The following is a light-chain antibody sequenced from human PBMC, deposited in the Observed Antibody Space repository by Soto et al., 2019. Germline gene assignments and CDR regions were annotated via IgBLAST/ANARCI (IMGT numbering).Light chain of an antibody. Sequence: DIQITQSPSTLSASVGDRVTITCRASQIISSWLAWYQQKPGKAPKLLIYDASSLETGVPSRFSGSGSGTEFTLTISSLQADDYATFYCQQYHTDWTFGQGTKVDIK. CDR1: QIISSW. CDR3: QQYHTDWT. V-gene: IGKV1-5*01. J-gene: IGKJ1*01. CDR2: DAS.